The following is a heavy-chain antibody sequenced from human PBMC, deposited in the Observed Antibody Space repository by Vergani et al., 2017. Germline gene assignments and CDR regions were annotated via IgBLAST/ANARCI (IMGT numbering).Heavy chain of an antibody. CDR1: GFTFSSYA. CDR3: ARVGQWLLGWFDP. D-gene: IGHD6-19*01. Sequence: EVQLLESGGGLVQPGGSLRLSCAASGFTFSSYAMSWVRQAPGKGLEWVSAISGSGGSTYYADSVKGRFTISRDNSKNTLYLQMNGLRAEDTAVDYCARVGQWLLGWFDPWGQGTLVTVSS. J-gene: IGHJ5*02. V-gene: IGHV3-23*01. CDR2: ISGSGGST.